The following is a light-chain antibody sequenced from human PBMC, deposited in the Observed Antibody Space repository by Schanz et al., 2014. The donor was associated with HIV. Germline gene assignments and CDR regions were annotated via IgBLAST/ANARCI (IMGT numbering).Light chain of an antibody. CDR1: SSNIGAGYD. Sequence: QSVLTQPPSVSGAPGQWVTVSCSGGSSNIGAGYDVHWYQQLPGTAPKLLIYGDNNRPSGVPDRFSGSDSGASASLAISGLQSEDEADFFCATWDDSLNGWVFGGGTKLTVL. CDR3: ATWDDSLNGWV. J-gene: IGLJ3*02. CDR2: GDN. V-gene: IGLV1-40*01.